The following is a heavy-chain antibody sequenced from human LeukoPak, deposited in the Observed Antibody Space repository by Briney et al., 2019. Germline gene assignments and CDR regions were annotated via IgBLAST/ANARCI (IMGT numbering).Heavy chain of an antibody. Sequence: GGSLRLSCAASGFTFSDYYMSWIRQAPGKGLEWVSYISSSGSTIYYADSVKDRFTISRDNAKNSLYLQMNSLRAEDTAVYYCARADYGDYVDDAFDIWGQGTMVTVSS. CDR2: ISSSGSTI. J-gene: IGHJ3*02. CDR1: GFTFSDYY. V-gene: IGHV3-11*01. CDR3: ARADYGDYVDDAFDI. D-gene: IGHD4-17*01.